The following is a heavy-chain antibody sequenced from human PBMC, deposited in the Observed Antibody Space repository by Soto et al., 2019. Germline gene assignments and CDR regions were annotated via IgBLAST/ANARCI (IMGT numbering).Heavy chain of an antibody. J-gene: IGHJ4*02. CDR2: VYNSGST. V-gene: IGHV4-59*01. D-gene: IGHD6-13*01. CDR1: GGSISSNY. Sequence: KPSETLSLTCTVSGGSISSNYWTWIRQPPGKGLEWIGYVYNSGSTNYNPSLKSRVTISEDTSKSQFSLKVNSMTAADTAVYYCARSRREAVAGYTLDNWGQGILVTVSS. CDR3: ARSRREAVAGYTLDN.